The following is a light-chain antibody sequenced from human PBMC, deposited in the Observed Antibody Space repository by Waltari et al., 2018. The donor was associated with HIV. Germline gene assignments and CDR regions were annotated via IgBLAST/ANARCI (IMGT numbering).Light chain of an antibody. V-gene: IGLV3-10*01. CDR3: YSTDTSGNHWV. J-gene: IGLJ3*02. CDR2: EDT. Sequence: SYELTQPPSVSVSPGQTARISCSGDALTTKFAYWYQQKSGQAPVLVIDEDTKRPSGIPERFSASSSGTMATLTVSGAQVEDEADYYCYSTDTSGNHWVFGGGTRLTVL. CDR1: ALTTKF.